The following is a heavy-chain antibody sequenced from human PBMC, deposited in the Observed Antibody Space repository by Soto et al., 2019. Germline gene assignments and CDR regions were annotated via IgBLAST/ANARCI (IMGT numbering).Heavy chain of an antibody. CDR2: IYYSGST. Sequence: PSETLSLTCTVSGGSISSGGYYWSWIRQHPGKGLEWIGYIYYSGSTYYNPSLKSRVTISVDTSKNQFSLKLSSVTAAVTAVYYCAREIVVVTAGAFDIWGQGTMVTVSS. CDR1: GGSISSGGYY. CDR3: AREIVVVTAGAFDI. D-gene: IGHD2-21*02. V-gene: IGHV4-31*03. J-gene: IGHJ3*02.